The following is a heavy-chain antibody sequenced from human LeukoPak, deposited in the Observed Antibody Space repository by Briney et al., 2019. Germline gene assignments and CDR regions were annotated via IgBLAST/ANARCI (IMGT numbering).Heavy chain of an antibody. D-gene: IGHD3-16*01. Sequence: SETLSLTCTVSGGSISSGDYYWSWVRQPPGTGLEWIGFIYYSGSTYYNPSLKSRVTISVDTSKNQFSLKLSSVTAADTAVYYCARDHGGIMNYFDYWGQGTLVTVSS. J-gene: IGHJ4*02. CDR1: GGSISSGDYY. CDR2: IYYSGST. V-gene: IGHV4-30-4*08. CDR3: ARDHGGIMNYFDY.